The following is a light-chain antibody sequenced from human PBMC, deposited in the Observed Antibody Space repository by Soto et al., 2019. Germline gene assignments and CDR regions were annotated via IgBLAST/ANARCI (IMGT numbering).Light chain of an antibody. J-gene: IGKJ1*01. CDR1: QNISTS. CDR2: AAS. V-gene: IGKV1-39*01. CDR3: QQSYTTPRT. Sequence: DIQMTQSPSSLSASVGDRVSVTCRASQNISTSLNWYQQRPGEAPKLLIYAASSLQSGVPSRFSGSVSRAPFSPTIGSLPPFHFASYSCQQSYTTPRTLGQSTNVDI.